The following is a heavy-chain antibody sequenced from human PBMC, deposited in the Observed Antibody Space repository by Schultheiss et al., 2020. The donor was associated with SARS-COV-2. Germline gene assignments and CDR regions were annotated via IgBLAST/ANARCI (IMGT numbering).Heavy chain of an antibody. J-gene: IGHJ5*02. D-gene: IGHD1-26*01. CDR1: GFTFSDYY. CDR2: ISGSGGST. Sequence: GGSLRLSCAASGFTFSDYYMSWVRQAPGKGLEWVSAISGSGGSTYYADSVKGRFTISRDNSKNTLYLQMNSLRAEDTAVYYCASLVGATRGYNWFDPWGQGTLVTVSS. CDR3: ASLVGATRGYNWFDP. V-gene: IGHV3-23*01.